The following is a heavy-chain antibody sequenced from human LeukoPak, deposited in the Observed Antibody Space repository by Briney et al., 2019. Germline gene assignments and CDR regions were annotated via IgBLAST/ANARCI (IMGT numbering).Heavy chain of an antibody. V-gene: IGHV3-74*01. CDR1: GFTFSSYA. D-gene: IGHD3-16*02. CDR2: INSDGSAT. Sequence: GGSQRLSCAASGFTFSSYAMSWVRQAPGKGLVWVSRINSDGSATAYADSVKGRFTISRDNAENTLYLQMNSLRAEDTAVYYCARGTAGYHSSYFDYWGQGTLVTVSS. CDR3: ARGTAGYHSSYFDY. J-gene: IGHJ4*02.